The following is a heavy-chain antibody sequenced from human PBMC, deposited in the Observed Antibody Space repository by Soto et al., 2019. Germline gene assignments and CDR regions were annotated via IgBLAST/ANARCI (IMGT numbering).Heavy chain of an antibody. CDR3: ATVNSGYNWNYSPSWFDP. CDR1: GYTLTELS. CDR2: FDPEDGET. Sequence: ASVKVSCKVSGYTLTELSMHWVRQAPGKGLEWMGGFDPEDGETIYAQKFQGRVTMTEDTSTDTAYMELSSLRSEDTAVYYCATVNSGYNWNYSPSWFDPWGQGTLVTVSS. D-gene: IGHD1-7*01. J-gene: IGHJ5*02. V-gene: IGHV1-24*01.